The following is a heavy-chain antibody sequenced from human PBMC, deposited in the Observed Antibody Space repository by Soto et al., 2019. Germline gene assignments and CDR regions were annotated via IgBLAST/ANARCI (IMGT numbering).Heavy chain of an antibody. CDR3: ARVAVLTAAGTTDY. CDR2: ISGTSDSI. J-gene: IGHJ4*02. CDR1: GFTFSDYY. D-gene: IGHD6-13*01. V-gene: IGHV3-11*06. Sequence: QVQLVESGGGLVRPGGSLRLSCAASGFTFSDYYMSWIRQVPGKGLEWVAYISGTSDSIPYADSVRGRFIISRDNAKNSLYLQMNSLRAEDTALYYCARVAVLTAAGTTDYWGQGTLVTVSS.